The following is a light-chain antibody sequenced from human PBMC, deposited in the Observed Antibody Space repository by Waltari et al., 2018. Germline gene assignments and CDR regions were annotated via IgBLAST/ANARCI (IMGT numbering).Light chain of an antibody. J-gene: IGLJ3*02. CDR1: NNNVGCEA. V-gene: IGLV10-54*04. CDR2: RNN. CDR3: SAWDGSLRGWV. Sequence: QAGLTQPPSVSKGLSQTATLPCIGNNNNVGCEAAALLQQHQGHPLTLLSYRNNNRPSGISERFSASRSGNTASLTITELQPEDDADYYCSAWDGSLRGWVFGGGTKLTVL.